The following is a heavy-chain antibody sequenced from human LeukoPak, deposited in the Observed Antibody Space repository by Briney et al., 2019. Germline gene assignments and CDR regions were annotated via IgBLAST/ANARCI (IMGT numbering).Heavy chain of an antibody. J-gene: IGHJ5*02. CDR3: AKDTSGIVATIRINWFDH. CDR2: IRYDGSNK. D-gene: IGHD5-12*01. V-gene: IGHV3-30*02. CDR1: GFTFSSYG. Sequence: SGGSLRPSCAASGFTFSSYGMHWVRQAPGKGLEWVAFIRYDGSNKYYADSVEGRFTISRDNSKNTLYLQMNSLRAEDTAVYYCAKDTSGIVATIRINWFDHWGQGTLVTVSS.